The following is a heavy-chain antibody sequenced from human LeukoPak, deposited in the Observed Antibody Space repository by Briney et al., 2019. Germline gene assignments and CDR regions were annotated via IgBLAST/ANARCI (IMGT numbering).Heavy chain of an antibody. CDR3: ARAVAAARLTFDP. Sequence: GESLKISCKGSGYSFTSYWIGWVRQMPGKGLEWMGIIYPGDSDTRYSPSFQGQVTISADKSISTAYLQWSSLKASDTAMYYCARAVAAARLTFDPWGQGTLVTVSS. V-gene: IGHV5-51*01. J-gene: IGHJ5*02. CDR2: IYPGDSDT. D-gene: IGHD6-13*01. CDR1: GYSFTSYW.